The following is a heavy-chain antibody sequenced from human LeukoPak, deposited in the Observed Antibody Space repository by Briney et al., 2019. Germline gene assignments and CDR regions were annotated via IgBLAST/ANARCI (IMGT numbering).Heavy chain of an antibody. V-gene: IGHV4-34*01. D-gene: IGHD6-13*01. CDR2: IYHSGST. CDR3: ARGRDYSSSWYYFDY. Sequence: SETLSLTCAVYGGSFSGYYWSWIRQPPGKGLEWIGSIYHSGSTYYNPSLKSRVTISVDTSKNQFSLKLSSVTAADTAVYYCARGRDYSSSWYYFDYWGQGTLVTVSS. CDR1: GGSFSGYY. J-gene: IGHJ4*02.